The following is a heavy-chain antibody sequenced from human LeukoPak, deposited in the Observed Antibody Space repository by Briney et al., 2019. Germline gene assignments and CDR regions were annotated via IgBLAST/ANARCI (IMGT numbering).Heavy chain of an antibody. J-gene: IGHJ4*02. CDR2: IKRDGSDK. CDR3: ARKLEQWLVAPGDY. Sequence: PGGSLRLSCAASGFTFSTYWMTWVRQAPGKGLEWVANIKRDGSDKNYVDSVKGRFTISRDNAKNTLYLQMNSLRAEDTAVYYCARKLEQWLVAPGDYWGQGTLVTVSS. D-gene: IGHD6-19*01. V-gene: IGHV3-7*02. CDR1: GFTFSTYW.